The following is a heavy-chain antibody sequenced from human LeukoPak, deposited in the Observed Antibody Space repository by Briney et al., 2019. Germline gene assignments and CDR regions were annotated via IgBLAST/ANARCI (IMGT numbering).Heavy chain of an antibody. CDR1: GFTFSSYS. J-gene: IGHJ4*02. Sequence: PGRSLRLSCAASGFTFSSYSMNWVRQAPGKGLEWVSYISSSSGTIYYADSVKGRFTISRDNANNSLFLQMNSLRAEDTALYYCARDNDYTYNYFDYWGQGTLVTVSS. V-gene: IGHV3-48*01. CDR3: ARDNDYTYNYFDY. CDR2: ISSSSGTI. D-gene: IGHD3-16*01.